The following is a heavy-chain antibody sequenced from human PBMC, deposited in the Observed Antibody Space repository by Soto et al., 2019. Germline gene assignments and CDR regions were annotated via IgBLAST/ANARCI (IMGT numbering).Heavy chain of an antibody. D-gene: IGHD3-22*01. J-gene: IGHJ4*02. CDR2: INSDGSST. CDR3: ARAGYYYDSSGYSSYFDY. Sequence: GGSLRLSCAASGFTFSSYWMHWVRQAPGKGLVWVSRINSDGSSTSYADSVKGRFTISRDNAKNTLYLQMNSLRAEDTAVYYCARAGYYYDSSGYSSYFDYWGQGTLVTV. V-gene: IGHV3-74*01. CDR1: GFTFSSYW.